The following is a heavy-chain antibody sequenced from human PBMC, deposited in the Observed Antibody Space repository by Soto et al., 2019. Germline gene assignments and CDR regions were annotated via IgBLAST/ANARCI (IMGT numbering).Heavy chain of an antibody. CDR1: GFTFSSYA. Sequence: QVQLVESGGGVVQPGRSLRLSCAASGFTFSSYAMHWVRQAPGKGLEWVAVISYDGSNKYYADSVKGRFTISRDNSKNTLYLQMHSLRAEDTAVYYCARSGLGSSSSWFDPWGQGTLVTVSS. V-gene: IGHV3-30-3*01. J-gene: IGHJ5*02. CDR2: ISYDGSNK. D-gene: IGHD6-6*01. CDR3: ARSGLGSSSSWFDP.